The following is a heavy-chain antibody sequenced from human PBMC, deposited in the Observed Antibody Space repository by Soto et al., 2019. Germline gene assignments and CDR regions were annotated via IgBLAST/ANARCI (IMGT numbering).Heavy chain of an antibody. D-gene: IGHD3-10*01. V-gene: IGHV4-39*01. CDR3: ARQGVVLLGFGEVSHNSPDY. CDR1: GGSISSSSYY. Sequence: LSLTCTVSGGSISSSSYYWGWIRQPPGKGLGWIGTIYYSGSTSYHPSLKSRVTISVDTSKNQFSLKLSSVTAADTAVYYCARQGVVLLGFGEVSHNSPDYWGQGTLVTVSS. J-gene: IGHJ4*02. CDR2: IYYSGST.